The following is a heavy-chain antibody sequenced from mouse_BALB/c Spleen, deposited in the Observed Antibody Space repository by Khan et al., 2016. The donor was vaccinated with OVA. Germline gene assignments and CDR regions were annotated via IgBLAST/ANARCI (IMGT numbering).Heavy chain of an antibody. CDR3: VSSFHYGSSAWGAH. V-gene: IGHV1-69*02. CDR1: GYPLTSYW. J-gene: IGHJ3*01. Sequence: QVQLQQPGAELVKPGASVKLSCKASGYPLTSYWLHWVKQRPGQGLEWIGEIDPSDSYTNYNQKFKGKATVTVDKSSSTTYMQLSSLTSEDSAVYYCVSSFHYGSSAWGAHWGQGTLVTVSA. CDR2: IDPSDSYT. D-gene: IGHD1-1*01.